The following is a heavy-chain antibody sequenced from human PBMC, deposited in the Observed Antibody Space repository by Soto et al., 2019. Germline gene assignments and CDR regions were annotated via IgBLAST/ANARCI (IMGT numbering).Heavy chain of an antibody. CDR3: ARDPPELEQLPYYYGMDV. J-gene: IGHJ6*02. D-gene: IGHD1-1*01. V-gene: IGHV1-18*01. Sequence: QVPLVQSGAEVKKPGASVKVSCKASGYTFTSYGISWVRQAPGQGLEWMGWISAYNGNTNYAQKLQGRVTMTTDTSTSTAYMELRSLRSDDTAVYYCARDPPELEQLPYYYGMDVWGQGTTVTVSS. CDR2: ISAYNGNT. CDR1: GYTFTSYG.